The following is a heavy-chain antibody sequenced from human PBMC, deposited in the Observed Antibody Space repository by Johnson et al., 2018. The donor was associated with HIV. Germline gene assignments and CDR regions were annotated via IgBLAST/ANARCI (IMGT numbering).Heavy chain of an antibody. CDR1: RFTVSSNE. J-gene: IGHJ3*02. D-gene: IGHD6-13*01. CDR3: AKDERAAAGTRGLDAFDI. V-gene: IGHV3-30*02. CDR2: IRYDGRNK. Sequence: QVQLVESRGVLVQPGGSLRLSCAAPRFTVSSNEMSWVRQAPGKGLEWVAFIRYDGRNKYYADSVKGRFTISRDNSKNTLYLQLNSLRAEDTAVYYCAKDERAAAGTRGLDAFDIWGQGTMVTVSS.